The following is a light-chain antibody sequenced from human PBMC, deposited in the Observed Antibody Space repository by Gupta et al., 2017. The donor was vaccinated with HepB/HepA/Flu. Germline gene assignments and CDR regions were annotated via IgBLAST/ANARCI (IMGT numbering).Light chain of an antibody. CDR2: EVS. CDR3: KQSIQPPKT. V-gene: IGKV2D-29*01. J-gene: IGKJ1*01. CDR1: ESLLDSNGKTY. Sequence: DIVMTQTPLSLSVTPGQPASIPCKSSESLLDSNGKTYLYWYLQKAGQPPQLLIYEVSNRCSGVPDRFSGSGSGTDFTLKISRVEAEDVGTYYCKQSIQPPKTFGQGTKVEI.